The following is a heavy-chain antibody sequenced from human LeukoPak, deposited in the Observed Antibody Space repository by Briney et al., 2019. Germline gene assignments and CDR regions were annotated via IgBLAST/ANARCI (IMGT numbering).Heavy chain of an antibody. Sequence: ESGPTLVKPTQTLTLTCTFSGFSLSTSGEGVGWIRQPPGKALEWLALIYWDDDKRYSPSLKSRLTITKDTSKNQVVLTMTNMDPVDTATYYCATKQQLAEFDYWGQGTLVTVSS. J-gene: IGHJ4*02. CDR3: ATKQQLAEFDY. V-gene: IGHV2-5*02. CDR1: GFSLSTSGEG. D-gene: IGHD6-13*01. CDR2: IYWDDDK.